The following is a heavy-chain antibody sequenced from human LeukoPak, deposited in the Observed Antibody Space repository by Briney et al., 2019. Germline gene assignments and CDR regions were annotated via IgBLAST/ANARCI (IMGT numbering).Heavy chain of an antibody. CDR2: FSAYNGNT. J-gene: IGHJ4*02. D-gene: IGHD5-12*01. CDR3: ARDYPQYRNRGYSGYGTFDY. Sequence: ASVKVSCKASGYTFTKFGVSWLRQAPGQGLEWLGWFSAYNGNTNYAQNFQGRVTLTTDTSTSTAYLELMSLRSDDTAVYFCARDYPQYRNRGYSGYGTFDYWGQGTLVTVSS. CDR1: GYTFTKFG. V-gene: IGHV1-18*01.